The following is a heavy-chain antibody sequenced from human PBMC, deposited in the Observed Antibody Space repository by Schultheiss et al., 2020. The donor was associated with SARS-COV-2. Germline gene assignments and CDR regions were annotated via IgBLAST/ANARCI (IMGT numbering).Heavy chain of an antibody. D-gene: IGHD6-13*01. Sequence: GESLKISCAASGFTFSSYGMSWVRQAPGKGLEWVSAISGSGGTTYYADSVKGRFTISRDNSKNTLYLQMNSLRAEDTAVYYCATSSSWFCDYWGQGTLVTVSS. J-gene: IGHJ4*02. CDR1: GFTFSSYG. CDR2: ISGSGGTT. V-gene: IGHV3-23*01. CDR3: ATSSSWFCDY.